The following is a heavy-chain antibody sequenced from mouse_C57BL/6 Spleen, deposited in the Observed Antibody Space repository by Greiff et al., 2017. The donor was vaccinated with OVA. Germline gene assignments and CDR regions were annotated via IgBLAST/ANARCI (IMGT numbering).Heavy chain of an antibody. CDR3: ARHLFDY. Sequence: VQLKESGGGLVQPGGSLKLSCAASGFTFSDYYMYWVRQTPEKRLEWVAYISNGGGSTYYPDTVKGRFTISRDNAKNTLYLQMSRLKSEDTAMYYCARHLFDYWGQGTTLTVSS. V-gene: IGHV5-12*01. CDR1: GFTFSDYY. CDR2: ISNGGGST. J-gene: IGHJ2*01.